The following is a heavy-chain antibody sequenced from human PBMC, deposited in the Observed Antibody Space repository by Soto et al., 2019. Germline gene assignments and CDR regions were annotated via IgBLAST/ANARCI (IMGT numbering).Heavy chain of an antibody. CDR1: GGSMRNYF. Sequence: PSETLSLTCTVSGGSMRNYFWTWIRQPPGKGLEWIGYIHYSGTTSFFPSYNPSLRSRVTISEDTSKNQFSLNLLSVTTADTAVYFCAAGEASSRNLAPYYLDFWGQGTLVTVSS. CDR3: AAGEASSRNLAPYYLDF. V-gene: IGHV4-59*01. D-gene: IGHD6-13*01. J-gene: IGHJ4*02. CDR2: IHYSGTT.